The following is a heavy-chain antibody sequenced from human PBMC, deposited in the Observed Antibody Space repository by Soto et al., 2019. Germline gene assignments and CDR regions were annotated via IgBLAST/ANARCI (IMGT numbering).Heavy chain of an antibody. J-gene: IGHJ4*02. CDR1: GYTFTSYE. CDR2: MNPNSGDT. V-gene: IGHV1-8*01. Sequence: HVQLVQSGAEVKKPGASVKVSCKASGYTFTSYEINWVRQATGQGLEWMGWMNPNSGDTGYAQMFQGRVTMTRNTSISTAYMELSSLRSEDTAVYYCARGELLWFGELLRWGQGTLVTVSS. CDR3: ARGELLWFGELLR. D-gene: IGHD3-10*01.